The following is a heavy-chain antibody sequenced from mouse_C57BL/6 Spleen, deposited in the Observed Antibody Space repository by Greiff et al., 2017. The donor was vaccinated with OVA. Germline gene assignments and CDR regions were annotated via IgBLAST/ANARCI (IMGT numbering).Heavy chain of an antibody. V-gene: IGHV1-74*01. D-gene: IGHD2-3*01. CDR2: IHPSDSDT. J-gene: IGHJ4*01. Sequence: QVQLQQPGADLVKPGASVKVSCKASGYTFTSYWMHWVKQRPGQGLEWIGRIHPSDSDTNYNQKFKGKATLTVDKSSSTAYMQLSSLTSEDSAVYYCAIEGIYDGYYDYAMDYWGQGTSVTVSS. CDR1: GYTFTSYW. CDR3: AIEGIYDGYYDYAMDY.